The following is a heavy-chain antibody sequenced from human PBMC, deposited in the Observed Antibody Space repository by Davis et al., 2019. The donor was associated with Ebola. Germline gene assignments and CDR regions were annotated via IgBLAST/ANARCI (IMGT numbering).Heavy chain of an antibody. CDR3: ARGGAVAPD. Sequence: PGGSLRLSCAASGFVFGDYYMTWIRQAPGKGLECVSHISSSGVIIDYADSVKGRLTISRDNAKNTLYLQMNSLRVEDTAVYFGARGGAVAPDWGPGTLVTVSS. CDR2: ISSSGVII. D-gene: IGHD4-23*01. V-gene: IGHV3-11*04. CDR1: GFVFGDYY. J-gene: IGHJ4*02.